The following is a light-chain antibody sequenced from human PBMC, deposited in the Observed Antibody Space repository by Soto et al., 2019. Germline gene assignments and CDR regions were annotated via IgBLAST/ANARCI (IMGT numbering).Light chain of an antibody. Sequence: EVVLTQSPATLSLSVGERASLSCRASQSISSNFLAWYQQKPGQAPRLLIYSASTRATGVQDRFSGSGYGTHFTLTSTRLEPEDFAIYICQNYNLSFGPETKVEIK. J-gene: IGKJ3*01. V-gene: IGKV3-20*01. CDR3: QNYNLS. CDR1: QSISSNF. CDR2: SAS.